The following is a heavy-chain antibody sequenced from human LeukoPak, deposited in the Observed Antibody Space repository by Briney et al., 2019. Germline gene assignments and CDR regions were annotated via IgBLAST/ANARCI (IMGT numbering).Heavy chain of an antibody. Sequence: GGSLRLSCEASRFTLSNYWMTWVRQAPGKGLEWVATIKQGGSDKFYVDSVKGRFTISGDNAKNSLFLEMNSLRVEDTAVYYCARDPFDLWGQGTRVTVSS. CDR3: ARDPFDL. CDR2: IKQGGSDK. CDR1: RFTLSNYW. J-gene: IGHJ5*02. V-gene: IGHV3-7*01.